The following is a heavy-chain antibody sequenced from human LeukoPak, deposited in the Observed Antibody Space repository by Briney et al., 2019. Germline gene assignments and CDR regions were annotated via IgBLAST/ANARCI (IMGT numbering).Heavy chain of an antibody. CDR3: AKSRGWAPPDY. J-gene: IGHJ4*02. V-gene: IGHV3-23*01. Sequence: SGGSLRLSCAASGFTVSRNYMSWVRQAPGKGLEWVSAISGSGGSTYYADSVKGRFTISRDNSKNTLYLQMNSLRAEDTAVYYCAKSRGWAPPDYWGQGTLVTVSS. CDR2: ISGSGGST. D-gene: IGHD6-19*01. CDR1: GFTVSRNY.